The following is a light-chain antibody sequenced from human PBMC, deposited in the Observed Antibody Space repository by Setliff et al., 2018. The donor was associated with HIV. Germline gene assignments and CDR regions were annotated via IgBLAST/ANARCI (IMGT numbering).Light chain of an antibody. Sequence: QPALTQPASVSGAPGQSITISCTGASNDVGSYNYVSWYQQHPGKAPKLMIYDVTNRPSGVSDRFSGSKSGNTASLTISGLQAEDEADYYCNSYTSTTFYGCGSGTKSPS. V-gene: IGLV2-14*03. CDR3: NSYTSTTFYG. CDR1: SNDVGSYNY. CDR2: DVT. J-gene: IGLJ1*01.